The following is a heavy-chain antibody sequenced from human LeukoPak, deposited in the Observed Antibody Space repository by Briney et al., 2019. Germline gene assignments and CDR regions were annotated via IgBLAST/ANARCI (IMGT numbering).Heavy chain of an antibody. CDR1: GFTFSGSA. D-gene: IGHD1-14*01. V-gene: IGHV3-73*01. CDR2: IRSKANGYAT. J-gene: IGHJ4*02. CDR3: TTGLTYKNGNY. Sequence: GGSLRLSCAASGFTFSGSAMHWVRQASGKGLEWVGRIRSKANGYATAYAASVKGRFTISRDDSKNTAYLQMNSLKTEDTAVYYCTTGLTYKNGNYWGQGTLVTVSS.